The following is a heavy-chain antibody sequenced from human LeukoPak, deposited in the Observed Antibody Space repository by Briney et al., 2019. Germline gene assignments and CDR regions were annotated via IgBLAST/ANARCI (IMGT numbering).Heavy chain of an antibody. CDR3: AKSIEGVVRGTYYYYSYMDV. V-gene: IGHV3-23*01. Sequence: GGSLRLSCAASGLTFSSGGMSWVRQAPGKGLEWVSVISGSGGTTYYADSVKGRFTTSRDNSKKTLYLQMNSLGAEDTAVYYCAKSIEGVVRGTYYYYSYMDVWGKGTTVTVSS. CDR1: GLTFSSGG. J-gene: IGHJ6*03. D-gene: IGHD3-3*01. CDR2: ISGSGGTT.